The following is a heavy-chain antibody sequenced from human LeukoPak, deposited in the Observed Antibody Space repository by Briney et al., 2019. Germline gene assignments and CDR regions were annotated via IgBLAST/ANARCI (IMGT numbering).Heavy chain of an antibody. V-gene: IGHV1-24*01. CDR1: GYTLTELS. J-gene: IGHJ3*02. CDR2: FDPEDGET. D-gene: IGHD3-10*01. Sequence: ASVKVSCKVSGYTLTELSMRWVRQAPGKGLEWMGGFDPEDGETIYAQKFQGRVTMTEDTSTDTAYMELSSLRSEDTAVYYCATQLLLWFGKHAFVIWGQGTMVTVSS. CDR3: ATQLLLWFGKHAFVI.